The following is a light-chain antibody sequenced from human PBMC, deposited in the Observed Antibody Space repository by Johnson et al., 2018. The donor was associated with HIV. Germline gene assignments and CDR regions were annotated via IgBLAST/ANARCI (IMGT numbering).Light chain of an antibody. Sequence: QYVLTQPPSVSAAPGQKVTITSSGSSTNIGNNRASGYQQNPGTAHKPIIYDNNKQPSEIPDRFSGSNSGTLATLTITRLRPGGEADYYCGTCANSLSACVFGTETKVTVL. CDR2: DNN. CDR3: GTCANSLSACV. CDR1: STNIGNNR. V-gene: IGLV1-51*01. J-gene: IGLJ1*01.